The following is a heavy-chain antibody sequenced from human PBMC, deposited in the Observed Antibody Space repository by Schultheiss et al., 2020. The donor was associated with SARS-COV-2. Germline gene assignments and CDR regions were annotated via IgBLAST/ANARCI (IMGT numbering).Heavy chain of an antibody. D-gene: IGHD1-26*01. CDR2: IYHSGST. J-gene: IGHJ4*02. Sequence: SETLSLTCTVSGGSISSYYWSWIRQPPGKGLEWIGYIYHSGSTYYNPSLKSRVTISVDTSKNQFSLKLSSVTAADTAVYYCAREVSGSYDYWGQGTLVTVSS. V-gene: IGHV4-59*12. CDR3: AREVSGSYDY. CDR1: GGSISSYY.